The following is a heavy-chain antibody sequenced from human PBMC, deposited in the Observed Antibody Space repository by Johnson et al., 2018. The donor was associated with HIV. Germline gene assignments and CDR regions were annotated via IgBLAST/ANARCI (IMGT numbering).Heavy chain of an antibody. D-gene: IGHD5-24*01. CDR1: GFTFSSYA. CDR2: ISGSGGST. Sequence: EVQLVESGGGLVQPGGSLRLSCAASGFTFSSYAMSWVRQAPGKGLEWVSAISGSGGSTYYADSAKGRFTISRDNSKNTLYLQMNSLRAEDTAVYYCARDLRWSYDAFDIWGQGTMVTVSS. CDR3: ARDLRWSYDAFDI. V-gene: IGHV3-23*04. J-gene: IGHJ3*02.